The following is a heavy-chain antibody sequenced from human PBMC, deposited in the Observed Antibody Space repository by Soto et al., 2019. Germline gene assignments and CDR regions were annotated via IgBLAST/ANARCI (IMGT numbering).Heavy chain of an antibody. CDR1: GYTLTELS. V-gene: IGHV1-24*01. Sequence: ASVKVSCKVFGYTLTELSMHWVRQAPGKGLEWMGGFDPEDGETIYAQKFQGRVTMTEDTSTDTAYMELSSLRSDDTAVYYCATSAGTYVRYSTNDVLDIWGQGTMVTVSS. CDR3: ATSAGTYVRYSTNDVLDI. CDR2: FDPEDGET. D-gene: IGHD2-8*01. J-gene: IGHJ3*02.